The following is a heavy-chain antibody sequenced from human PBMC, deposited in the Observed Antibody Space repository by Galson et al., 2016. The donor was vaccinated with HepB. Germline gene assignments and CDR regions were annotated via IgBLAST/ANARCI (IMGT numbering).Heavy chain of an antibody. CDR3: ARDCSTFSCQNNWFDP. CDR1: GYTFTTYG. V-gene: IGHV1-18*01. CDR2: INPYTGKT. D-gene: IGHD2-2*01. Sequence: SVKVSCKASGYTFTTYGITWVRQAPGQGLEWMGWINPYTGKTNHAQRLQGRVTMTTDTSTSTAYMELRSLRSDDSAMYYCARDCSTFSCQNNWFDPWGQGTLVTVSS. J-gene: IGHJ5*02.